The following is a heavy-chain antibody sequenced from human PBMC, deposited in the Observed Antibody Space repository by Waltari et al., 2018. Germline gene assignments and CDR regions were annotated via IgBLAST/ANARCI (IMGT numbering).Heavy chain of an antibody. CDR1: GYNFTNYW. J-gene: IGHJ4*02. CDR3: ARSDYCTGGNCYLHY. CDR2: IYPGDSDT. V-gene: IGHV5-51*03. Sequence: EVQLVQSGAEVKKPGESLTISCKGSGYNFTNYWIGWVRQMPGKGLEWMGVIYPGDSDTKYSPSFQGQVTLSADKSISTAYLQWSSLKASDTAMYYCARSDYCTGGNCYLHYWGQGTLVTVSS. D-gene: IGHD2-15*01.